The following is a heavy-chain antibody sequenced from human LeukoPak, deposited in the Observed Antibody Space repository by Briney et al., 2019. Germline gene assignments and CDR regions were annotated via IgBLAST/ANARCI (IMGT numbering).Heavy chain of an antibody. CDR1: GYTFTTYY. CDR2: INPSGGTT. D-gene: IGHD2-2*01. J-gene: IGHJ4*02. Sequence: ASVKVSCTASGYTFTTYYIHWVRQAPGQGLEWMGIINPSGGTTNYAQKFQGRVTMTRDTSTSTVSMELSSLKSEDTAVYYCARDGGYCSTTSCYAFYWGQGTLVTVSS. CDR3: ARDGGYCSTTSCYAFY. V-gene: IGHV1-46*01.